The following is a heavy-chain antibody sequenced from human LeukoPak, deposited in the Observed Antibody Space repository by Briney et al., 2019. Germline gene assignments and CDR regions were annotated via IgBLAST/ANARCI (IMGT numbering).Heavy chain of an antibody. CDR2: ISVYNGNT. CDR1: GYTFTSYG. D-gene: IGHD3-3*01. J-gene: IGHJ4*02. V-gene: IGHV1-18*01. CDR3: ARSPYYDFWSGPDDY. Sequence: ASVKVSCKASGYTFTSYGISWVRQAPGQGLEWMGWISVYNGNTNYAQKLQGRVTMTTDTSTSTAYMELRSLRSDDTAVYYCARSPYYDFWSGPDDYWGQGTLVTVSS.